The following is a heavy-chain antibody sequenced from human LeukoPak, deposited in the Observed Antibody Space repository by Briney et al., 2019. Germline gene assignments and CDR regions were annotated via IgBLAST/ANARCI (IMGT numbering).Heavy chain of an antibody. D-gene: IGHD1-1*01. CDR1: RFTFSDYA. J-gene: IGHJ4*02. CDR3: ARDSSGTGTFDI. CDR2: ISYDGNNN. Sequence: PGGSLRLSCAASRFTFSDYAIHWVRQAPGKGLEWVTLISYDGNNNYYAHSVKGRFTISRDNSENTLYLQMNSLKTEDTAVYYCARDSSGTGTFDIWGQGTLVTVSS. V-gene: IGHV3-30-3*01.